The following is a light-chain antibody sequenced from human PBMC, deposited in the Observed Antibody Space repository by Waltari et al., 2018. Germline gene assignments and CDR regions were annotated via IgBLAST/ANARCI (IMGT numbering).Light chain of an antibody. Sequence: DIVMTQSPLSLPVTPGEPASISCRSSQTLLSSNGYNYLDWYLQKPGQSPQLLIYLGSNRASGVPDRFSGSGSGTDFTLKISRVEAEDVGVYYCMQALQTPLSFGGGTKVEIK. V-gene: IGKV2-28*01. CDR2: LGS. CDR3: MQALQTPLS. J-gene: IGKJ4*01. CDR1: QTLLSSNGYNY.